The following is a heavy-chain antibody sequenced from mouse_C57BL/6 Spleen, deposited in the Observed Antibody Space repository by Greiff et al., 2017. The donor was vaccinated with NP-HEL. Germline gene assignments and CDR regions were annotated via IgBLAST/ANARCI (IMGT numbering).Heavy chain of an antibody. V-gene: IGHV1-81*01. J-gene: IGHJ3*01. Sequence: QVHVKQSGAELARPGASVKLSCKASGYTFTSYGISWVKQRTGQGLEWIGEIYPRSGNTYYNEKFKGKATLTADKSSSTAYMELRSLTSEDSAVYFCGLDGYFAYWGQGTLVTVSA. CDR1: GYTFTSYG. CDR3: GLDGYFAY. CDR2: IYPRSGNT. D-gene: IGHD2-3*01.